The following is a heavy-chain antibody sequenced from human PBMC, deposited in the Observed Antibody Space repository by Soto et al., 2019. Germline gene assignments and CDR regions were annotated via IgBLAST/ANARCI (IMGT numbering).Heavy chain of an antibody. CDR1: GFTFSSYA. CDR2: VSSSGGST. CDR3: AKYSTSWRGGQFDY. Sequence: EVQLLESGGGLVQPGGSLRLSCAASGFTFSSYAMSWVRQAPGKGLEWVLAVSSSGGSTYYADSVKGRFPISRDNSRNKLYLQMTSLRAEDTAVYYCAKYSTSWRGGQFDYWGQGTLVTVSS. J-gene: IGHJ4*02. D-gene: IGHD6-13*01. V-gene: IGHV3-23*01.